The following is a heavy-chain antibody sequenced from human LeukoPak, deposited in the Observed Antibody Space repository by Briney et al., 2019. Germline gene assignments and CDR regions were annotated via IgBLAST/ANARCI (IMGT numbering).Heavy chain of an antibody. CDR3: SRDLTAVTSGDY. CDR1: GYTFTGYY. Sequence: ASVKVSCKASGYTFTGYYIHWVRQAPGQGLEWVAWINPNNGGTAYAQNFQDRVTLTSDKSISTVYMELSGLRSDDTAVYFCSRDLTAVTSGDYWGQGTVVTVSS. D-gene: IGHD4-11*01. CDR2: INPNNGGT. V-gene: IGHV1-2*02. J-gene: IGHJ4*02.